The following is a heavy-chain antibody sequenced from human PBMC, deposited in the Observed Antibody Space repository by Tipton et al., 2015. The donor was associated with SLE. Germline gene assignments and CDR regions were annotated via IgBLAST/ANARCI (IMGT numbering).Heavy chain of an antibody. CDR2: INHSGST. J-gene: IGHJ4*02. CDR3: ARDVVPHY. V-gene: IGHV4-34*01. CDR1: GGSFSGYY. D-gene: IGHD2-21*01. Sequence: TLSLTCAVYGGSFSGYYWSWIRQPPGKGLEWIGEINHSGSTNYNPSLKSRVTISVDTSKNQFSLKLSSVTAADTAVYYCARDVVPHYWGQGTLVTVSS.